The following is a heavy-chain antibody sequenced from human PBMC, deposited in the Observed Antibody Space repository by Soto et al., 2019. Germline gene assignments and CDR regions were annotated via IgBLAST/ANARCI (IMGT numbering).Heavy chain of an antibody. D-gene: IGHD3-22*01. Sequence: GGSLRLSCAASGFTFSSYAMSWVRQAPGKGLEWVSAISGSGASTYYADSVKGRFTISRDNSKNTLYLQMNSLRAEDTAVYYCAKDPSYYDSSGYYDYWGQGTLVTVSS. CDR1: GFTFSSYA. CDR3: AKDPSYYDSSGYYDY. CDR2: ISGSGAST. V-gene: IGHV3-23*01. J-gene: IGHJ4*01.